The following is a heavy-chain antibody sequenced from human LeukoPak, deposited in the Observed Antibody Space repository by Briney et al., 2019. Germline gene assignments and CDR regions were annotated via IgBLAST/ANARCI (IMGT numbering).Heavy chain of an antibody. V-gene: IGHV4-59*01. CDR2: IHYTGST. D-gene: IGHD1-26*01. CDR3: TVISGSRYYIDY. Sequence: PSETLSLTCTVSSGSISNDYWSWVRQPPGKRLEWIGFIHYTGSTNYNPSLKSRVTISVDTSKNQFSLKLNSVTAADTAVYFCTVISGSRYYIDYWGQGTLVTVSS. J-gene: IGHJ4*02. CDR1: SGSISNDY.